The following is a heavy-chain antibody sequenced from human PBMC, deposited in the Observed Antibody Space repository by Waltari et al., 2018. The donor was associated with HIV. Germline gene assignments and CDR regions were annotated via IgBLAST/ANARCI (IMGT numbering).Heavy chain of an antibody. CDR2: IRSKAYGGTT. V-gene: IGHV3-49*03. Sequence: EVQLGESGGGLVQPGRSLRLSCATSGFSLGVYAMSWFRQAPGKGLEWVGFIRSKAYGGTTQYAASVKGRFTISRDDSKSIAYLQMNSLKTEDTALYYCTRGTFTVTYYFDYWGRGTLVTVSS. CDR1: GFSLGVYA. CDR3: TRGTFTVTYYFDY. D-gene: IGHD4-17*01. J-gene: IGHJ4*02.